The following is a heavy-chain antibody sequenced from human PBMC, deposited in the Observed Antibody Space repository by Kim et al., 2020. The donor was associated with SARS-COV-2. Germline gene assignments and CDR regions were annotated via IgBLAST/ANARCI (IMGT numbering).Heavy chain of an antibody. CDR2: ISAYNGNT. D-gene: IGHD2-15*01. V-gene: IGHV1-18*01. CDR1: GYTFTSYG. J-gene: IGHJ4*02. CDR3: ARAPCSGGSCYPRLRY. Sequence: ASVKVSCKASGYTFTSYGISWVRQAPGQGLEWMGWISAYNGNTNYAQKLQGRVTMTTDTSTSTAYMELRSLRSDDTAVYYCARAPCSGGSCYPRLRYWGQGTLVTVSS.